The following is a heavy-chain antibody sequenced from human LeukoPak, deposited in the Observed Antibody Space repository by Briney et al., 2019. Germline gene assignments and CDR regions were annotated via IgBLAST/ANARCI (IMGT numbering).Heavy chain of an antibody. CDR1: GGSISSYY. D-gene: IGHD6-19*01. Sequence: PSESLSLTCTVSGGSISSYYWSWIRLPAGRGLEWIGRIYTSGSTNYNPSLKSRVTIPVDTSKNQLSLRLSSVTAADTAVYYCARGQVSGWYWDPLDYWGQGTLVTVSS. V-gene: IGHV4-4*07. CDR3: ARGQVSGWYWDPLDY. J-gene: IGHJ4*02. CDR2: IYTSGST.